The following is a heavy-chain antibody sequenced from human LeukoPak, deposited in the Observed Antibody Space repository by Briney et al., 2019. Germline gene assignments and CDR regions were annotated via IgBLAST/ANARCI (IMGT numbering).Heavy chain of an antibody. CDR1: GGSVSSGSYQ. D-gene: IGHD2-15*01. J-gene: IGHJ4*02. Sequence: SETPSLTCTVSGGSVSSGSYQWSWIRQPPGKGLECIGYISYSGNTNYNPSLKSRVTISVDTSKNQFSLKLSSVTAADTAVYYCATRSTGVAATFDCWGQGALVTVSS. CDR3: ATRSTGVAATFDC. V-gene: IGHV4-61*01. CDR2: ISYSGNT.